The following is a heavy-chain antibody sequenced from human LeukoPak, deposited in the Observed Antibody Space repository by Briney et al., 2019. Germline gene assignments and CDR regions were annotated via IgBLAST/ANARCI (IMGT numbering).Heavy chain of an antibody. Sequence: SETLSLTCAVYGGFFSGYYWSWIRQPPGKGLEWIGEINHSGSTNYNPSLKSRVTISVDTSRNQFSLKLSSVTAADTAVYYCARGEYFDWFDYWGQGTLVTVSS. J-gene: IGHJ4*02. V-gene: IGHV4-34*01. CDR3: ARGEYFDWFDY. CDR1: GGFFSGYY. CDR2: INHSGST. D-gene: IGHD3-9*01.